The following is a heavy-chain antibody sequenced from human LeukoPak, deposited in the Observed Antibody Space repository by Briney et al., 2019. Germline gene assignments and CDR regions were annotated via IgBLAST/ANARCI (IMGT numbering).Heavy chain of an antibody. V-gene: IGHV5-51*01. J-gene: IGHJ3*02. CDR1: GYSFTSYW. D-gene: IGHD3-9*01. CDR3: AVLDILTGYYKGPGDAFDI. Sequence: GESLKISCKGSGYSFTSYWIGWVRQMPGKGLEWMGIIYPGDSDTRYSPSFQGQVTISADKSISTAYLQWSSLKASDTAMYYCAVLDILTGYYKGPGDAFDIGGQGTMVTVSS. CDR2: IYPGDSDT.